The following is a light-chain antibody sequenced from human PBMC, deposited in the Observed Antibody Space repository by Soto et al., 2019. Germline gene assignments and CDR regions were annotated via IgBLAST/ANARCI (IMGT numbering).Light chain of an antibody. CDR1: QSVSSY. V-gene: IGKV3-11*01. CDR3: QQRSNWIT. CDR2: DAS. J-gene: IGKJ5*01. Sequence: EIVLTQSPATLCLSPGERATLSCRASQSVSSYLAWYQQKPGQAPRLLIYDASNRATGIPARFSGSGSGTEFTLTISSLEPEDFAVYYCQQRSNWITFGQGTRLEIE.